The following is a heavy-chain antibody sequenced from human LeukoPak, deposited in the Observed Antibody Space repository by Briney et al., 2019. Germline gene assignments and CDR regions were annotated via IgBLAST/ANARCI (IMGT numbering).Heavy chain of an antibody. CDR2: IWYDGSNE. CDR1: GFTFSTYG. CDR3: ARNAYIYGGFDY. J-gene: IGHJ4*02. D-gene: IGHD5-24*01. Sequence: GGSLRLSCTASGFTFSTYGMVWVRQAPGKGLEWVAVIWYDGSNENYADSVKGRFTISRDNSKSTLFLQMNSLRAEDTAVYYCARNAYIYGGFDYWGLGTLVTVSS. V-gene: IGHV3-33*01.